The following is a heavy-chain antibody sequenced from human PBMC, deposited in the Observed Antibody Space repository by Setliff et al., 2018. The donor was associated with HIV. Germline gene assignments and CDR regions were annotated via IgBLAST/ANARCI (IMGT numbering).Heavy chain of an antibody. V-gene: IGHV4-59*11. J-gene: IGHJ4*02. CDR1: GVSMRTHY. CDR3: ATEGREKLALFDH. CDR2: VLYSGNT. Sequence: SETLSLTCNVSGVSMRTHYWSWVRLPPGKRLEWIGYVLYSGNTNYNPSFKSLVTVSLDEAKNQFSLTLKSVTSADTAVYYCATEGREKLALFDHWGLGILVTVSS. D-gene: IGHD6-6*01.